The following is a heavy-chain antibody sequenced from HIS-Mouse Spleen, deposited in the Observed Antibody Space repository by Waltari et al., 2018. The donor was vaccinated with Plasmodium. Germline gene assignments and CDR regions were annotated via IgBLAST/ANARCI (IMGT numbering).Heavy chain of an antibody. Sequence: EVQLVASGGGLIQPGGSMRLACAASGSPFRSYWMSWVRQAPGKGLEWVANIKQDGSEKYYVDSVKGRFTISRDNAKNSLYLQMNSLRAEDTAVYYCASSWYWYFDLWGRGTLVTVSS. V-gene: IGHV3-7*01. CDR1: GSPFRSYW. CDR2: IKQDGSEK. D-gene: IGHD6-13*01. J-gene: IGHJ2*01. CDR3: ASSWYWYFDL.